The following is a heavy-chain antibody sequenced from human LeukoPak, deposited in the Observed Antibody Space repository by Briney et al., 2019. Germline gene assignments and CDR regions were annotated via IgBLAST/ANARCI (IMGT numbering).Heavy chain of an antibody. CDR2: ISYDGSNK. D-gene: IGHD6-19*01. Sequence: GGSLRLSCAASGFTFDDYGMNWVRQAPGKGLEWVAVISYDGSNKYYADSVKGRFTISRDNSKNTLYLQMNSLRAEDTAVYYCAKDLGSGWYYTFDYWGQGTLVTVSS. J-gene: IGHJ4*02. CDR1: GFTFDDYG. V-gene: IGHV3-30*18. CDR3: AKDLGSGWYYTFDY.